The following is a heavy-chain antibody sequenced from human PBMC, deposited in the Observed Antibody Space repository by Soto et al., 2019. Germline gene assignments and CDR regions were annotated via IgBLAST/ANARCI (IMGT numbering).Heavy chain of an antibody. D-gene: IGHD3-16*02. CDR3: TTYVYIRGNYRVRWAY. J-gene: IGHJ4*02. CDR1: GFSISDSW. V-gene: IGHV3-15*01. Sequence: EVQLVESGGGLVKPGGSLRVSCAASGFSISDSWMSWVRQAPGKGLEWVARIKSKTDGGTTDYAAPVTGRFTISRDDSKNTLSLQMNSLKTEDTALYYCTTYVYIRGNYRVRWAYWGLGTMVTVSS. CDR2: IKSKTDGGTT.